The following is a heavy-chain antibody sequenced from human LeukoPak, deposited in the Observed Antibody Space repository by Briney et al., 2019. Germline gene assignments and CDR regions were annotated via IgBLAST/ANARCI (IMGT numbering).Heavy chain of an antibody. D-gene: IGHD2-21*02. CDR2: ISGTGSTI. CDR3: ARDRGTAGLGY. CDR1: GSTFNVYS. V-gene: IGHV3-48*04. Sequence: GGSLRLSCAASGSTFNVYSVNWVRQAPGKGLEWVSYISGTGSTIYYAASVKGRFTISRDNAKNSLYLQMNSLRVEDTAVYYCARDRGTAGLGYWGQGTLVTVSS. J-gene: IGHJ4*02.